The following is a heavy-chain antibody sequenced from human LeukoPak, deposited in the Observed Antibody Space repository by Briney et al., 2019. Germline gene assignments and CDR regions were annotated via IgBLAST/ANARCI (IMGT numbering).Heavy chain of an antibody. Sequence: ASVKVSCKASGYTFTSYDINWVRQATGQGLEWMGWMNPNSGNTGYAQKFQGRVTMTRNTSISTAYMELSSLRSDDTAVYYCARPYYDFWSGYLYWGQGTLVTVSS. CDR2: MNPNSGNT. CDR3: ARPYYDFWSGYLY. J-gene: IGHJ4*02. D-gene: IGHD3-3*01. CDR1: GYTFTSYD. V-gene: IGHV1-8*01.